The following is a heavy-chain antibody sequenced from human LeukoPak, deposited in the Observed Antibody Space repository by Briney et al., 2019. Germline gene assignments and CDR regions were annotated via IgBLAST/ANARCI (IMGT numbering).Heavy chain of an antibody. CDR2: ISWNSGSI. V-gene: IGHV3-9*01. CDR3: AKASSGPPDAFDI. Sequence: GGSLRLSCAASGFTFDDYAMHWVRQAPGKGLEWVSGISWNSGSIGYADSVKGRFTISRDNAKNSLYLQMNSLRAEDTALYYCAKASSGPPDAFDIWGQGTMVTVSS. D-gene: IGHD6-19*01. CDR1: GFTFDDYA. J-gene: IGHJ3*02.